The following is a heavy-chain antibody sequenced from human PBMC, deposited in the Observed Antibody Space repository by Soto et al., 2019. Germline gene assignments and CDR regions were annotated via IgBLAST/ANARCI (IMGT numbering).Heavy chain of an antibody. D-gene: IGHD4-4*01. CDR2: ISWDGGST. Sequence: EVQLVESGGVVVQPGGSLRLSCAASGFTFDDYSMHWVRQAPGKGLEWVSLISWDGGSTYYADSVKGRFTISRDNSKNSLYLQMNSLTTEDTAFYYCGKDGAVSHYTNLDYWGQGALVTVSS. J-gene: IGHJ4*02. CDR1: GFTFDDYS. CDR3: GKDGAVSHYTNLDY. V-gene: IGHV3-43*01.